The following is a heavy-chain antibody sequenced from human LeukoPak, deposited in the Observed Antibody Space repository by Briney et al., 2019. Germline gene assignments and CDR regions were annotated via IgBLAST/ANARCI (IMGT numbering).Heavy chain of an antibody. CDR3: AKDQGYNSAWYSRDGFDI. CDR1: GFTFSNYW. Sequence: GGSLRLSCAASGFTFSNYWMNWVRQAPGKGLEWVANIKQDGSEKYYVDSVKGRFTISRDNSKNTLYLQMNSLRAEDTAIYYCAKDQGYNSAWYSRDGFDIWGQGTVVTVSS. CDR2: IKQDGSEK. D-gene: IGHD6-19*01. J-gene: IGHJ3*02. V-gene: IGHV3-7*03.